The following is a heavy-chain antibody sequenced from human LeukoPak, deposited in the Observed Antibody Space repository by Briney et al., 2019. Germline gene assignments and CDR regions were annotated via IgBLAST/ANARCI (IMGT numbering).Heavy chain of an antibody. Sequence: PGGSLRLSCAASGFTFSSYTMSWVRQAPGEGLEWVSAISGSGGSTYYADSVKGRFTISRDNSKNTLYLQMNSLRAEDTAVYYCAKNPGGYDYRFDYWGQGTLVTVSS. CDR2: ISGSGGST. CDR3: AKNPGGYDYRFDY. CDR1: GFTFSSYT. D-gene: IGHD5-12*01. V-gene: IGHV3-23*01. J-gene: IGHJ4*02.